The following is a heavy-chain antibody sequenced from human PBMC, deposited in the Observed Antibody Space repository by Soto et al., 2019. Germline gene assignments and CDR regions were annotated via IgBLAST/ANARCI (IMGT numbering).Heavy chain of an antibody. V-gene: IGHV3-21*01. J-gene: IGHJ4*02. D-gene: IGHD6-6*01. Sequence: VQLVESGGGLVKPGGSLRLSCAASGFTFSSYSMNWVRQAPGKGLEWVSSISSSSSYIYYADSVKGRLTISRDNAKNSLYLQMNSLRAEDTAVYYCARDLYSSSARYFDYWGQGTLVTVSS. CDR3: ARDLYSSSARYFDY. CDR1: GFTFSSYS. CDR2: ISSSSSYI.